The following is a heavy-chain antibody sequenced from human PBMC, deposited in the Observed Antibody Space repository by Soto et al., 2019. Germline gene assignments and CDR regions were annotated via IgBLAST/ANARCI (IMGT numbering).Heavy chain of an antibody. CDR1: GGSISSSSYY. D-gene: IGHD1-26*01. CDR3: LKASGSYSDYYYYGMDV. Sequence: QLQLQESGPGLVKPSETLSLTCTVSGGSISSSSYYWGWIRQPPGKGLEWIGSIYYSGSTYYNPSLKSRVTISVDTSKNQFSLKLSSVTAADTAVYYCLKASGSYSDYYYYGMDVWGQGTTVTVSS. CDR2: IYYSGST. J-gene: IGHJ6*02. V-gene: IGHV4-39*01.